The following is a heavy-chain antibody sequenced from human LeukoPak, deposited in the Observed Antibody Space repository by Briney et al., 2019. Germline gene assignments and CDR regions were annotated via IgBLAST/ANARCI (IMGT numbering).Heavy chain of an antibody. V-gene: IGHV3-21*01. Sequence: GGSLRLSCAASGFTFSSYSMNWVRQAPGKGLEWVSSISSSSSYIYYADSVKGRFTISRDNAKNSLYLQMNSLRAVDTAVYYCARTPGLIPRNFDYWAREPWSPSPQ. CDR3: ARTPGLIPRNFDY. CDR1: GFTFSSYS. J-gene: IGHJ4*02. CDR2: ISSSSSYI.